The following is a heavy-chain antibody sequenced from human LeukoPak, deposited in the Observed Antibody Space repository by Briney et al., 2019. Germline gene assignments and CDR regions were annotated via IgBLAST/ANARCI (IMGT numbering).Heavy chain of an antibody. CDR3: ARTLGYCSSTSCYQYHYYGMDV. V-gene: IGHV1-2*06. D-gene: IGHD2-2*01. CDR2: INPNSGGT. CDR1: GYTFTGYY. Sequence: GASVKVSCRASGYTFTGYYMHWVRQAPGQGLEWMGRINPNSGGTNYAQKFQGRVTMTRDTSISTAYMELSSLRFEDTAVYYCARTLGYCSSTSCYQYHYYGMDVWGQGTTVTVSS. J-gene: IGHJ6*02.